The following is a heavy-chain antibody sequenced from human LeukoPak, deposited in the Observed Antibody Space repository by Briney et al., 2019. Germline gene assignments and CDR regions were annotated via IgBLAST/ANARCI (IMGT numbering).Heavy chain of an antibody. Sequence: PWETLSLTCTVSGGSMTTYYWNWIRQPPGKGLEWIGYIYYSMSTNYNPSLKSRVTISVDTSKNQFSLNLNSVTAADTAVYYCARHYFGGGNYTFDSWGQGTLVTVSS. CDR2: IYYSMST. D-gene: IGHD1-26*01. CDR3: ARHYFGGGNYTFDS. V-gene: IGHV4-59*08. CDR1: GGSMTTYY. J-gene: IGHJ4*02.